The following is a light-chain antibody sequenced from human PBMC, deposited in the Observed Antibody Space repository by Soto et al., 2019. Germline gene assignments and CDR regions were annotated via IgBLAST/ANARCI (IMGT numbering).Light chain of an antibody. CDR2: DAS. CDR3: QHTFNSPPWT. CDR1: QDVSNY. Sequence: DIQMTQSPSSLSASVGDRVTITCQASQDVSNYLNWYQQKLGKAPKLLIYDASNLETGVPSRFSGSGSGTDFTLTISSLQSEDFASYFCQHTFNSPPWTFGQGTKVDIK. J-gene: IGKJ1*01. V-gene: IGKV1-33*01.